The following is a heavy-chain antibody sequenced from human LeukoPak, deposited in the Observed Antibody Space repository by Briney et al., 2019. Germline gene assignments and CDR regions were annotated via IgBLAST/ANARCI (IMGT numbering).Heavy chain of an antibody. CDR1: GGSIRSYY. V-gene: IGHV4-59*08. Sequence: SETLSLTCTVSGGSIRSYYWSWIRQPPGKGLEYMGYIYYGGSTNYNPSLRSQVTMSVDTSMNQFSLRLTSVTAADTAVYFCARYATTWYAMDVWGPGTTVTVSS. CDR3: ARYATTWYAMDV. CDR2: IYYGGST. D-gene: IGHD2-2*01. J-gene: IGHJ6*02.